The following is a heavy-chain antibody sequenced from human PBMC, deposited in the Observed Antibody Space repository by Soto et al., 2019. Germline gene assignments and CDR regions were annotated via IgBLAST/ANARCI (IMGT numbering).Heavy chain of an antibody. D-gene: IGHD1-1*01. Sequence: PGGSLRLSCEASGFTFNNYAMTWVRQTPGKGLQWVSTISGSGGSTYYADSVKGRFTISRDNSKNTLYLQMNSLRAEDTAIYYCAKGLDRASLDFWGQGALVTVSS. CDR3: AKGLDRASLDF. CDR1: GFTFNNYA. V-gene: IGHV3-23*01. CDR2: ISGSGGST. J-gene: IGHJ4*02.